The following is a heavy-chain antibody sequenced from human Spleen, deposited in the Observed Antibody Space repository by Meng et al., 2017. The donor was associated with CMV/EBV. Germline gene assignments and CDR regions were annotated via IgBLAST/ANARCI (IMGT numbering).Heavy chain of an antibody. CDR1: GGSISSYY. J-gene: IGHJ4*02. CDR3: ASSEALGGPYYFDY. CDR2: IYTSGST. Sequence: QVQLQESGPGLVKPSDTLSLTCTVPGGSISSYYWSWIRQPAGKGLEWIGRIYTSGSTNYNPSLKSRVTMSVDTSKNQFSLKLSSVTAADTAVYYCASSEALGGPYYFDYWGQGTLVTVYS. V-gene: IGHV4-4*07.